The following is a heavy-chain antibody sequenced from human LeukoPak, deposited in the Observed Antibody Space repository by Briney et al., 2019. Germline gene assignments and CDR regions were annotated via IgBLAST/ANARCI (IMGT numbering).Heavy chain of an antibody. D-gene: IGHD6-19*01. CDR1: GFTFSSYA. J-gene: IGHJ4*02. V-gene: IGHV3-23*01. CDR3: AKDTYSSGWYVRGLFDY. Sequence: GGSLRLSCAASGFTFSSYAMSWVRQAPGKGLEWVSAISGSGGSTYYADSVKGRFTISRDNSKNTLNLQMNSLRAEDTAVYYCAKDTYSSGWYVRGLFDYWGQGTLVTVSS. CDR2: ISGSGGST.